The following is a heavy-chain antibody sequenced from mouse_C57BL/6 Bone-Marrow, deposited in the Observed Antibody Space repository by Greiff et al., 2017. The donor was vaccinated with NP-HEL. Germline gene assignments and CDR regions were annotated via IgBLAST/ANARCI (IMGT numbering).Heavy chain of an antibody. CDR3: ARRWLLSA. CDR2: IDPSDSYT. J-gene: IGHJ4*01. V-gene: IGHV1-50*01. CDR1: GYTFTSYW. D-gene: IGHD2-3*01. Sequence: QVQLQQPGAELVKPGASVKLSCKASGYTFTSYWMQWVNQRPGQGLEWIGEIDPSDSYTNYNQKFKGKATLTVDTSSSTAYMQLSSLTSEDSAVYYCARRWLLSAWGQGTSVTVSS.